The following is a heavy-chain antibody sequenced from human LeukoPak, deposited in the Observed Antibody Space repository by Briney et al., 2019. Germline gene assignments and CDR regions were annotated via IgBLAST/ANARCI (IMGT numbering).Heavy chain of an antibody. D-gene: IGHD3-22*01. V-gene: IGHV4-59*01. J-gene: IGHJ5*02. CDR3: ARGTMMVGP. CDR1: GGSISSYY. Sequence: SETLSLTCTASGGSISSYYWSWIRQPPGKGLEWIGYIYYSGSTTYNPSLKSRVTISVDTSKNPFSLKLTSVTAADTAVYYCARGTMMVGPWGQGTLVTVSS. CDR2: IYYSGST.